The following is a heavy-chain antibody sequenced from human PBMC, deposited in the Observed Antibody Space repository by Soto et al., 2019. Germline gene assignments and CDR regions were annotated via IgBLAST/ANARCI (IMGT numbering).Heavy chain of an antibody. CDR2: ISGIGVDK. CDR1: GFSFSAYA. CDR3: ATDMAF. J-gene: IGHJ4*02. V-gene: IGHV3-23*01. Sequence: EVELLESGGGLVQPGGSLTLSCAGSGFSFSAYAMSWVRQAPGKGLEWVSSISGIGVDKYYAGPVKGRFAISRDNSNNILFLQMSSLRVEDSAIYYCATDMAFWGQGTLVTVSS.